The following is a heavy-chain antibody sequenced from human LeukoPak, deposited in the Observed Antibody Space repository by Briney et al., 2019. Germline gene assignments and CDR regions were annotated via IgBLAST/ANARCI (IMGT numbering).Heavy chain of an antibody. CDR3: TTSNSSGWSLDAFDI. CDR1: GFTFSNAW. V-gene: IGHV3-15*01. D-gene: IGHD6-19*01. CDR2: IKSKTDGGTT. J-gene: IGHJ3*02. Sequence: KPGGSLRLSCAASGFTFSNAWMSWVRQAPGKGLEWVGRIKSKTDGGTTDYAAPVKGRFTISRDDSKNTLYLQMNSLKTEDTAVYYCTTSNSSGWSLDAFDIWGQGTMVTVSS.